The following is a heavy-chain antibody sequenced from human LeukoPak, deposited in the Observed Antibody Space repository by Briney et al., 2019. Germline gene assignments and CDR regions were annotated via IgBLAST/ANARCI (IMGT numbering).Heavy chain of an antibody. CDR1: GYTFSYYG. Sequence: ASVKVSCKASGYTFSYYGISWVRQAHGQGLEWVGWISAYTGKTNYAQKLQGRVTMTTDTSTSTAYMDLRSLGSDDTAVYYCAREKYTYGRGFYFDYWGQGSLVTVSS. J-gene: IGHJ4*02. V-gene: IGHV1-18*01. CDR3: AREKYTYGRGFYFDY. D-gene: IGHD5-18*01. CDR2: ISAYTGKT.